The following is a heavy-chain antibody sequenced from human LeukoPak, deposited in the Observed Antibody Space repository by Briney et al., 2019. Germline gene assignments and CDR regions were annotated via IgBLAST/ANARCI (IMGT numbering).Heavy chain of an antibody. Sequence: GESLKISCKGSGYSFTSYWIGWVRQMPGKGLEWMGIIYPGDSDTRYSPSFQGQVTISADKSISTAYLQWSSLKASDTAMYYCARQPYYEWLRHWFDPWGQGTLVTVSS. D-gene: IGHD3-3*01. CDR2: IYPGDSDT. V-gene: IGHV5-51*01. CDR1: GYSFTSYW. J-gene: IGHJ5*02. CDR3: ARQPYYEWLRHWFDP.